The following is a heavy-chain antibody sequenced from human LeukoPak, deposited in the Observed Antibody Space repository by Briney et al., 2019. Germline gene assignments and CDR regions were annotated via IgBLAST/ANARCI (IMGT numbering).Heavy chain of an antibody. CDR2: IFYGGST. D-gene: IGHD5-18*01. Sequence: PETLSLTCTVSGGSISSHYWSWIRQPPGKGLEWVGYIFYGGSTNYNPSLKSRVTISVDTSKNQFSLNLNSVTAADTAVYYCARATYSYGSAYDYWGQGTLVTVSS. CDR3: ARATYSYGSAYDY. CDR1: GGSISSHY. V-gene: IGHV4-59*11. J-gene: IGHJ4*02.